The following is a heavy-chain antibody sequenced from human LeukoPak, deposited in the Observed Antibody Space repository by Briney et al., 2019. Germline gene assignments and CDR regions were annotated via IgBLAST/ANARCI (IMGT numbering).Heavy chain of an antibody. CDR1: GGSFSGYY. J-gene: IGHJ6*03. CDR2: INHSGST. V-gene: IGHV4-34*01. CDR3: ARAVRDYYYCYYMDV. Sequence: PSETLSLTCAVYGGSFSGYYWSWIRQPPGKGLEWIGEINHSGSTNYNPSLKSRVTLSVDTSKNQFSLKLSSVTAADTAVYYCARAVRDYYYCYYMDVWGKGTTVTVSS.